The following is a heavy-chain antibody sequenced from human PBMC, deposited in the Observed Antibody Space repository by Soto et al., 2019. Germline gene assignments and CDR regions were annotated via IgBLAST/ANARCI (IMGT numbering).Heavy chain of an antibody. Sequence: GASVKVSCKASGYTFTGYYMHWVRQAPGQGLEWMGWINPNSGGTNYAQKFQGWVTMTRDTSISTAYMELSRLRSDDTAVYYCARDGGYDRLDGMDVWGQGTTVTVSS. CDR1: GYTFTGYY. CDR2: INPNSGGT. D-gene: IGHD5-12*01. CDR3: ARDGGYDRLDGMDV. V-gene: IGHV1-2*04. J-gene: IGHJ6*02.